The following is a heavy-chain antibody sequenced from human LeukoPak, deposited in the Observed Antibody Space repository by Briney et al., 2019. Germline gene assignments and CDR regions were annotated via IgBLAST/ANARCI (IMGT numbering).Heavy chain of an antibody. Sequence: PGGSLRLSCAASGFTFSSSWMHWVRQAPGKGLVWVSRITRDGSSTTYADSVKGRFTTSRDNAKNTLYLQMDSLRDDTAVYYCARDPGYESWSPFWGGMDVWGNGTTVIVSS. CDR2: ITRDGSST. CDR1: GFTFSSSW. V-gene: IGHV3-74*01. D-gene: IGHD3-16*01. CDR3: ARDPGYESWSPFWGGMDV. J-gene: IGHJ6*04.